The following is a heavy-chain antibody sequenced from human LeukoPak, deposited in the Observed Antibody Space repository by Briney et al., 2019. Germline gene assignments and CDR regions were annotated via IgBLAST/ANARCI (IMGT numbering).Heavy chain of an antibody. D-gene: IGHD4-23*01. J-gene: IGHJ6*02. Sequence: SVKVSCKASGGTFSSYAISWVRQAPGQGLEWMGGIIPIFGTANYAQKFQGRVTITADESTSTAYMELSSLRSEDTAVYYCAVGGNSALGYYYGMDVWGQGTRSPSP. V-gene: IGHV1-69*01. CDR2: IIPIFGTA. CDR1: GGTFSSYA. CDR3: AVGGNSALGYYYGMDV.